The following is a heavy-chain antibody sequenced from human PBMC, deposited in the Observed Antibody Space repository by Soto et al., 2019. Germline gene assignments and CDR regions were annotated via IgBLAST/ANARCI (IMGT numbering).Heavy chain of an antibody. V-gene: IGHV1-2*04. CDR1: GYTFTGYY. Sequence: GASVKVSCKASGYTFTGYYRHWVRQAPGQGLEWMGWINPNSGGTNYAQKFQGWVTMTRDTSISTAYMELSRLRSDDTAVYYCARGGDSSSFVGGWFDPWGQGTLVTVSS. CDR3: ARGGDSSSFVGGWFDP. J-gene: IGHJ5*02. CDR2: INPNSGGT. D-gene: IGHD6-13*01.